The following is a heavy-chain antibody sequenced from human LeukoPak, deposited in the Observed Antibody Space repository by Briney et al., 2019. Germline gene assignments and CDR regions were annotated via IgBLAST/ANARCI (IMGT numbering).Heavy chain of an antibody. Sequence: GGSLRLSCAASGFTFSSYAMSWVRQAPGKGLEWVSRIKSDGSATTYADFVKGRFTVSRDDAKNTLYLQMNSLRAEDTAMYFCARVGGRGSIGGDCWGQGTLVTVSS. CDR1: GFTFSSYA. D-gene: IGHD3-10*01. J-gene: IGHJ4*02. CDR2: IKSDGSAT. CDR3: ARVGGRGSIGGDC. V-gene: IGHV3-74*03.